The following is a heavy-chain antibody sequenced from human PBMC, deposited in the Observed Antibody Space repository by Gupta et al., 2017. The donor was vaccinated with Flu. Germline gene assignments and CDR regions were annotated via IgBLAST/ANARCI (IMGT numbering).Heavy chain of an antibody. D-gene: IGHD3-22*01. CDR2: ISSSSSHI. J-gene: IGHJ4*02. V-gene: IGHV3-21*01. CDR1: GFTFNAYS. Sequence: EVQLVESGGGLVKPGGSLRLSCAASGFTFNAYSMNWVRQAPGKGLEWVSFISSSSSHIYYADSVKGRFTISRDNAKNSLSLQMNSLRAEDTAVYYCARVFSGSDYWGLGTLVTVSS. CDR3: ARVFSGSDY.